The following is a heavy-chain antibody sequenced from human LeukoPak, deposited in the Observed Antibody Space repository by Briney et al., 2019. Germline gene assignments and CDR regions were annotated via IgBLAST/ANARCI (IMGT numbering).Heavy chain of an antibody. J-gene: IGHJ4*02. Sequence: GGSLRLSCAASGFTFSSYWMSWVRQAPGKGLEWVANIKQGGSEKYYVDSVKGRFTISRDNAKNSLYLQMNSLRAEDTAVYYCARDAYYYDSSGYYYKAAIDYWGQGTLVTVSS. V-gene: IGHV3-7*01. D-gene: IGHD3-22*01. CDR3: ARDAYYYDSSGYYYKAAIDY. CDR2: IKQGGSEK. CDR1: GFTFSSYW.